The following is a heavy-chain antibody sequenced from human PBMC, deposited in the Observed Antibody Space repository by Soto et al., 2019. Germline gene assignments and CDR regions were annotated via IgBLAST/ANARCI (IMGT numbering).Heavy chain of an antibody. CDR1: GFTFSSYA. J-gene: IGHJ4*02. CDR2: ISGSGGST. Sequence: EVQLLESGGGLVQPGGSLRLSCAASGFTFSSYAMSWVRQAPGKGLEWVSAISGSGGSTYYADSVKGRFTISRGNSKNTLYLQMNSLRAEDTAVYYCAKAGGVVLLWFGEFDVGLDYWGQGTLVTVSS. D-gene: IGHD3-10*01. V-gene: IGHV3-23*01. CDR3: AKAGGVVLLWFGEFDVGLDY.